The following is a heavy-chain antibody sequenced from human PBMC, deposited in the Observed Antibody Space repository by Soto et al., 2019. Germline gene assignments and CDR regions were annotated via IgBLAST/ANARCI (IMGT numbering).Heavy chain of an antibody. Sequence: SETLSLTCAVYGGAFSGYYWSWIRQPPGKGLEWIGEINHSGSTNYNPSLKSRVTISVDTSKNQFSLKLNSVTASDTAVYYCARRGGSLWFDPWGQGTLVTAPQ. V-gene: IGHV4-34*01. CDR1: GGAFSGYY. CDR2: INHSGST. CDR3: ARRGGSLWFDP. D-gene: IGHD3-16*01. J-gene: IGHJ5*02.